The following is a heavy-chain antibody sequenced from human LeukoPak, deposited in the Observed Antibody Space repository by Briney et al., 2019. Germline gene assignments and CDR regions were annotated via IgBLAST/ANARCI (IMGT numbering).Heavy chain of an antibody. CDR1: GGSFSGYY. V-gene: IGHV4-34*01. CDR3: ARHVEGVRFTTFLAY. CDR2: INHSGST. D-gene: IGHD3-9*01. Sequence: KPSETLSLTCAVYGGSFSGYYWSWIRQPPGKGLEWIGEINHSGSTNYNPSLKSRVTISVDTSKNQFSLKLNSVTAADTAVYYCARHVEGVRFTTFLAYWGQGTLVTVSS. J-gene: IGHJ4*02.